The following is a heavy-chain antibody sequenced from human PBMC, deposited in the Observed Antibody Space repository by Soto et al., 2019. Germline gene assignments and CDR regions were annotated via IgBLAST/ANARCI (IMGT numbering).Heavy chain of an antibody. CDR3: GTDQWGGAFDI. J-gene: IGHJ3*02. D-gene: IGHD3-10*01. CDR2: IREDGKEI. V-gene: IGHV3-7*01. Sequence: GGSLRLSCAASGFTLSSYWMAWVRQTPGKGLEFVANIREDGKEINYVDSVKGRFTISRDNAKNSLFLQMNSLRDDDTAVYYCGTDQWGGAFDIGGQGAMVTVSS. CDR1: GFTLSSYW.